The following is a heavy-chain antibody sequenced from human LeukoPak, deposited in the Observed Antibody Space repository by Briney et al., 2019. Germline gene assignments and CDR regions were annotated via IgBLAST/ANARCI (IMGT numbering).Heavy chain of an antibody. Sequence: SETLFLTFAVPGYSISSGYYWGWIRQPPGKGREWIGSIYHSGSTYYNPSLKSRVTISVDTSKNQISLKLSSVTAADTAVYYCARGVRGVKTYFDYWGQGTLVTVSS. J-gene: IGHJ4*02. V-gene: IGHV4-38-2*01. CDR2: IYHSGST. CDR3: ARGVRGVKTYFDY. D-gene: IGHD3-10*01. CDR1: GYSISSGYY.